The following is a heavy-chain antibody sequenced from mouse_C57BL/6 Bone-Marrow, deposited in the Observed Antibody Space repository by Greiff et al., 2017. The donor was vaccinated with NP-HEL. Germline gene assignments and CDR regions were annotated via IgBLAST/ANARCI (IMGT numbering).Heavy chain of an antibody. CDR2: INPSSGYT. V-gene: IGHV1-4*01. D-gene: IGHD6-1*01. CDR3: ASPTTVTYAMDY. J-gene: IGHJ4*01. Sequence: QVQLKQSGAELARPGASVKMSCKASGYTFTSYTMHWVKQRPGQGLEWIGYINPSSGYTKYNQKFKDKATLTADKSSSTAYMQLSSLTSEDSAVYYCASPTTVTYAMDYWGQGTSVTVSS. CDR1: GYTFTSYT.